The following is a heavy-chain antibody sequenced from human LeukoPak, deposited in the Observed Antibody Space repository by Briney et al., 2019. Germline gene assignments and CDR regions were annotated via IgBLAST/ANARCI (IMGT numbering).Heavy chain of an antibody. Sequence: GGSLRLSCVASGFTVDDYALHWVRQAPGKGLEWISVISGDGDNTHYADSVKGRFTISRDNGKNSLYLQMSSLRADDTALYYCAKGVRSGTYYNCFDPWGQGTLVTVSS. CDR2: ISGDGDNT. J-gene: IGHJ5*02. CDR3: AKGVRSGTYYNCFDP. D-gene: IGHD1-26*01. V-gene: IGHV3-43*02. CDR1: GFTVDDYA.